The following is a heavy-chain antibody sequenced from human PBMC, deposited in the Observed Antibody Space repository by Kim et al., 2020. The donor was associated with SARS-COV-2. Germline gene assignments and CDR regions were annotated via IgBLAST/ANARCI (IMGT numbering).Heavy chain of an antibody. CDR3: ARDKDGYNSLDY. Sequence: GGSLRLSCVASGFTFSDNYMTWIRQAPGQGLEWLSDISSSGHTSYTDSVKGRFTISRDKAKKSLFLQMNSLRVEDTAVYYCARDKDGYNSLDYWGQGTLVTVS. CDR1: GFTFSDNY. CDR2: ISSSGHT. V-gene: IGHV3-11*06. J-gene: IGHJ4*02. D-gene: IGHD5-12*01.